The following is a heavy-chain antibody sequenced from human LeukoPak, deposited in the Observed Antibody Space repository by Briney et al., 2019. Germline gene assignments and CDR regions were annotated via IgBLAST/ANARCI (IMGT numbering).Heavy chain of an antibody. V-gene: IGHV3-74*01. D-gene: IGHD6-19*01. J-gene: IGHJ4*02. CDR3: ATALRPYSSGWYGDY. Sequence: GGSLRLSCAASGFTFSSYWMHWVRHAPGKGLVWVSRINSDGSSTSYADSVKGRFTISRDNAKNTLYLQMNSLTADDTAVYYCATALRPYSSGWYGDYRGQGTLGTVS. CDR2: INSDGSST. CDR1: GFTFSSYW.